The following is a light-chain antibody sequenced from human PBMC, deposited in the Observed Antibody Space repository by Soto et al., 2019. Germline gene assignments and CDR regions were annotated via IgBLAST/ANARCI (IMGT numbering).Light chain of an antibody. Sequence: DIQVTQSPSSLSASVGDRVTLTCRASQSITNYLNWYQQKPGKAPKLLIYDASSLQSGVPSKFISSGSGTDFTLTISRLQPEDFATYYCQPSHSTPRTFRQGTRVDIK. CDR1: QSITNY. CDR2: DAS. V-gene: IGKV1-39*01. CDR3: QPSHSTPRT. J-gene: IGKJ1*01.